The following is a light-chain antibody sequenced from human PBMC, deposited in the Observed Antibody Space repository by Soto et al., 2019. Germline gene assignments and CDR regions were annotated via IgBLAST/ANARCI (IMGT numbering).Light chain of an antibody. V-gene: IGKV3-20*01. J-gene: IGKJ1*01. CDR1: ESVSGIY. CDR3: QQYGDSTGWT. Sequence: EIVLTQSPGTLSLSPGERATLSCRASESVSGIYLGWYQQKPGQAPRLLIYGASRRATGIPDRFSGSGSGTDFTLTISRLEPEDFAVYYCQQYGDSTGWTFGQGTKVEIK. CDR2: GAS.